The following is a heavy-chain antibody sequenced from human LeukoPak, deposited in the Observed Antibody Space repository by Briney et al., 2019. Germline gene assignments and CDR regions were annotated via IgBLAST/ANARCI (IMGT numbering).Heavy chain of an antibody. CDR2: IYTSGST. D-gene: IGHD1-14*01. CDR1: GDSIRSYY. J-gene: IGHJ6*02. CDR3: PSHRDHLPYYRLHV. Sequence: AETLSLICTVSGDSIRSYYWRWIRQPPGKGLECIGYIYTSGSTNYNPSLKNRLTISLDTHKNQLSLKLTSVTAGDTAVYICPSHRDHLPYYRLHVWGQGTSVTVSS. V-gene: IGHV4-4*09.